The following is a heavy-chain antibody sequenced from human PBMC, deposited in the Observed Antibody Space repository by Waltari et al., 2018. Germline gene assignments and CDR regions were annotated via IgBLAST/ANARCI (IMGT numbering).Heavy chain of an antibody. D-gene: IGHD3-9*01. V-gene: IGHV4-34*01. CDR1: GGSFSGYY. CDR2: INHSGST. Sequence: QVQLQQWGAGLLKPSEPLSLPCAVYGGSFSGYYRSLIRQPPGTGLDWIGEINHSGSTNYNPSLKSRVTRSVDTSKNQFSLKLSSVTAADTAVYYCARGYVLRYFDWSHGRDYFDYWGQGTLVTVSS. J-gene: IGHJ4*02. CDR3: ARGYVLRYFDWSHGRDYFDY.